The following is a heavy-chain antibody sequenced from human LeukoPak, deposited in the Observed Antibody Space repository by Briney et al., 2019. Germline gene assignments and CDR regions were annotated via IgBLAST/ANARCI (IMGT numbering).Heavy chain of an antibody. Sequence: SETLSLTCTVSGGSISSSNYYWGGIRQPPGKGLEWIGSIYYSGSTYYNPSLKSRVTISVDTSKNQFSLKLSSVTAADTAVYYCARQLYSYGAYFDYWGQGTLVTVSS. CDR1: GGSISSSNYY. CDR3: ARQLYSYGAYFDY. D-gene: IGHD5-18*01. J-gene: IGHJ4*02. CDR2: IYYSGST. V-gene: IGHV4-39*01.